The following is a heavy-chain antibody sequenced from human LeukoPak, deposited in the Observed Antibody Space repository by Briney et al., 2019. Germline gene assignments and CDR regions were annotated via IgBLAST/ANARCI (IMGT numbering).Heavy chain of an antibody. CDR2: IYPGDSDT. D-gene: IGHD3-9*01. V-gene: IGHV5-51*01. Sequence: GESLKISCKGSGYSFTSYWIGWVRQMPGKGPEWMGIIYPGDSDTRYSPSFQGQVTISAGKSISTAYLQWSSLKASDTAMYYCARGGRVRYFDWFFDYWGQGTLVTVSS. J-gene: IGHJ4*02. CDR1: GYSFTSYW. CDR3: ARGGRVRYFDWFFDY.